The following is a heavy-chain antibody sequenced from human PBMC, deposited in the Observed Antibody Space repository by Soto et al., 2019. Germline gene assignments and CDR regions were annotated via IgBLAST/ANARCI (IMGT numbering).Heavy chain of an antibody. CDR2: IYHSGST. CDR1: GGSISSSNW. V-gene: IGHV4-4*02. D-gene: IGHD6-13*01. CDR3: ARVSIAAAGTAFYYGMDV. Sequence: SETLSLTCAASGGSISSSNWWSWVRQPPGKGLEWIGEIYHSGSTNYNPSLKSRVTISVDKSKNQFSLKLSSVTAADTAVYYCARVSIAAAGTAFYYGMDVWGQGTTVTVSS. J-gene: IGHJ6*02.